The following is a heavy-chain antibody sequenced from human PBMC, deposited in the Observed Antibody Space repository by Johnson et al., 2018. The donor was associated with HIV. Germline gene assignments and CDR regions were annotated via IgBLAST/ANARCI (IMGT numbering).Heavy chain of an antibody. J-gene: IGHJ3*02. CDR3: ARAGKWSGDAFDI. CDR2: ISYDGRDK. CDR1: GFTFISYG. V-gene: IGHV3-30*03. D-gene: IGHD3-10*01. Sequence: QAQLVDSGGGLVHPGLSLTLSCAPSGFTFISYGLNWVRQAPANVLEWVAVISYDGRDKYYADSVKARFTISRDNSKNTLYLQMNSLRAEDTAVYYCARAGKWSGDAFDIWGQGTMVTVSS.